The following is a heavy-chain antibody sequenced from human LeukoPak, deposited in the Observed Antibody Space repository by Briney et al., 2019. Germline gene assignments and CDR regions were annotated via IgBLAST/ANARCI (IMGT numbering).Heavy chain of an antibody. CDR2: IFYSGST. D-gene: IGHD3-22*01. CDR1: GGSISTSNYY. J-gene: IGHJ4*02. Sequence: SETLSLTCTVSGGSISTSNYYWGWIRQPPGKGLEWIGNIFYSGSTYYSPSLKSRVTISLDTSRNQFSLKLSSVTAADTAVYFCARNGDDYYDTSGYSLFYWGQGILVTVSS. V-gene: IGHV4-39*07. CDR3: ARNGDDYYDTSGYSLFY.